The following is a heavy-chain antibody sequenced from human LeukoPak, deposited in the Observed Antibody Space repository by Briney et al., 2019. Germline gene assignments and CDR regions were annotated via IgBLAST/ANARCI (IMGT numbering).Heavy chain of an antibody. CDR2: IYSSDNT. CDR3: AGRRVLDASFDY. V-gene: IGHV3-66*02. J-gene: IGHJ4*02. D-gene: IGHD3-16*01. CDR1: EFTVSGNY. Sequence: PGGSLRLSCAASEFTVSGNYMSWVRQAPGKGLEWVSVIYSSDNTYYIDSVKGRFTISRDNSKNTLYLQMNSLRAEDTAVYYCAGRRVLDASFDYWGQGTLVTVSS.